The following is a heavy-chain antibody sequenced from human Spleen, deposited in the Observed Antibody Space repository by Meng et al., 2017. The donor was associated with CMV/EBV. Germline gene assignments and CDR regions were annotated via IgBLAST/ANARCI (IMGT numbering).Heavy chain of an antibody. V-gene: IGHV1-18*01. Sequence: QVQLVQPGAEVKKPGASVKVSCKASGYTFSTHDINWVRQAPGQGLEWMGWISAYNGNTIYAQKVQGRVTMTTDASTNTAYLELRSLRSDDTAVYYCARDQQLIPAEYFQHWGPGTLVTVSS. D-gene: IGHD6-13*01. CDR3: ARDQQLIPAEYFQH. CDR1: GYTFSTHD. J-gene: IGHJ1*01. CDR2: ISAYNGNT.